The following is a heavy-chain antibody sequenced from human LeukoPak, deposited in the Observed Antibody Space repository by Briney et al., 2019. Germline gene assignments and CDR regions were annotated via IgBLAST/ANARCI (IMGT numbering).Heavy chain of an antibody. D-gene: IGHD5-18*01. CDR1: GFTFSSYG. CDR2: IWYDGSNK. CDR3: AKDTAYYYMDV. Sequence: GGSLRLXCAASGFTFSSYGMHWVRQAPGKGLEWVAVIWYDGSNKYYADSVKGRFTISRDNSENTLYLQMNSLRAEDTAVYYCAKDTAYYYMDVWGKGTTVTVSS. V-gene: IGHV3-33*06. J-gene: IGHJ6*03.